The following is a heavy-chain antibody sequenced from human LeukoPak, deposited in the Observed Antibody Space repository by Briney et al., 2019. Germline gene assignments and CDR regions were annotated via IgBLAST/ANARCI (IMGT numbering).Heavy chain of an antibody. CDR1: GYSFTGYY. J-gene: IGHJ4*02. D-gene: IGHD3-9*01. V-gene: IGHV1-2*02. CDR3: ASPGSSYDVLTGPGYFDY. CDR2: INPNTGGT. Sequence: ASVKVSCKASGYSFTGYYTHWVRQAPGQGLEWMGWINPNTGGTNYAQKFQGRVTMTRDTSISTAYMELSWLRSDDTAVYYCASPGSSYDVLTGPGYFDYWGQGTLVTVSS.